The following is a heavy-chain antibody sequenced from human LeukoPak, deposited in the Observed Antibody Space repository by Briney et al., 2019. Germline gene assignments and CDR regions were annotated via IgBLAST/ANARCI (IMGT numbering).Heavy chain of an antibody. J-gene: IGHJ4*02. CDR1: GGSISSYY. CDR2: IYTSGST. Sequence: PSETLSLTCTVSGGSISSYYWSWIRQPAGKGLEWIGRIYTSGSTNYNPSLRSRGTMSIDTSKNQFSLRLSSVTAADTAVYYCARETYDYLWGNYRYSDYWGQGTLVSVSS. D-gene: IGHD3-16*02. V-gene: IGHV4-4*07. CDR3: ARETYDYLWGNYRYSDY.